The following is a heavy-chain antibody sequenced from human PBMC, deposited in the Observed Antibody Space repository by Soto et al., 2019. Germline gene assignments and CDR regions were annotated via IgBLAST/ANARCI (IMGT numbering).Heavy chain of an antibody. D-gene: IGHD6-13*01. CDR1: GGIFSSYA. CDR3: ARDRDSNAWYTPFDP. Sequence: QVLLVQSGAEVEKPGSSVKLSCKASGGIFSSYAINWVRQASGQGLEWMGGIIPMFGTPNYAQKFQGRVTITADASTSTALMELRGLRSEDTAVYYCARDRDSNAWYTPFDPWGQGTLVTVSS. CDR2: IIPMFGTP. V-gene: IGHV1-69*01. J-gene: IGHJ5*02.